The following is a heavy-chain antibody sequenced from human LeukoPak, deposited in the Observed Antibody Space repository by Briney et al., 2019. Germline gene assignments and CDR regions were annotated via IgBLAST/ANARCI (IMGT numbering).Heavy chain of an antibody. J-gene: IGHJ3*02. CDR1: GFTFDDYG. D-gene: IGHD2-2*02. Sequence: GGSLRLSCAASGFTFDDYGMSWVRQAPGKGLEWVSGINWNGGSTGYADSVKGRFTISRDNAKNSLYLQMYSLRAEDTALYYCARGYCSSTSCYTWFHDAFDIWGQGTMVTFSS. V-gene: IGHV3-20*04. CDR3: ARGYCSSTSCYTWFHDAFDI. CDR2: INWNGGST.